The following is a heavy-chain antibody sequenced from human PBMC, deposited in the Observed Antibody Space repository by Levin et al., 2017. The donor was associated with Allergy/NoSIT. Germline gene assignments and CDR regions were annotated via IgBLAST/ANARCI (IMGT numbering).Heavy chain of an antibody. V-gene: IGHV3-30-3*01. CDR2: ISYDGSNK. CDR1: GFTFSSYA. D-gene: IGHD3-9*01. CDR3: ARDGPYYDILTGHFDY. Sequence: GGSLRLSCAASGFTFSSYAMHWVRQAPGKGLEWVAVISYDGSNKYYADSVKGRFTISRDNSKNTLYLQMNSLRAEDTAVYYCARDGPYYDILTGHFDYWGQGTLVTVSS. J-gene: IGHJ4*02.